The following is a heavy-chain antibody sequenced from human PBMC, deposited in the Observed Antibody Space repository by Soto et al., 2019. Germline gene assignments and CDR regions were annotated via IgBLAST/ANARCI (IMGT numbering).Heavy chain of an antibody. D-gene: IGHD1-7*01. V-gene: IGHV3-7*01. CDR1: GFTFSSYW. CDR2: IKQDGSEK. J-gene: IGHJ5*02. Sequence: EVQLVESGGGLVQPGGTLRLSCAASGFTFSSYWMSWVRQAPGKGLEWVANIKQDGSEKYYVDSVKGRFTISRDNATNPLYLQMNSLRAWDKVVYYCAREASTSNNCNYFFYGWFHPGGQETQGTVS. CDR3: AREASTSNNCNYFFYGWFHP.